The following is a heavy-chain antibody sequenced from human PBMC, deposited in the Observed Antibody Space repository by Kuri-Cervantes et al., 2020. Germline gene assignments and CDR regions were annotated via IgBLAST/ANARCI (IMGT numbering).Heavy chain of an antibody. D-gene: IGHD5-18*01. CDR3: ARAGPGGYSYGTHLSDY. CDR2: INPNSGGT. CDR1: GYTFTGYY. Sequence: ASVKVSCKASGYTFTGYYMHWVRQAPGQGLEWMGWINPNSGGTNYAQKFQGRVTMTRDTSINTAYMELSRLRAEDTAVYYCARAGPGGYSYGTHLSDYWGQGTLVTVSS. J-gene: IGHJ4*02. V-gene: IGHV1-2*02.